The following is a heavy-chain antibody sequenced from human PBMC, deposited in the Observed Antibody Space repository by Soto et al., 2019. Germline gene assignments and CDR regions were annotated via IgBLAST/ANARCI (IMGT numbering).Heavy chain of an antibody. V-gene: IGHV4-30-4*01. J-gene: IGHJ6*02. D-gene: IGHD2-21*02. CDR1: GGSISFDHYH. CDR2: VHYSGSV. CDR3: AREDDGGDRDYYGLDV. Sequence: QVQLQQSGPGLVKPSQTLSLTCTVSGGSISFDHYHWTWIRQPPEKGQEWIGYVHYSGSVLYNPSLQSRVSISVDTSKNQFSLKLSSVTAADTAVYFCAREDDGGDRDYYGLDVWGQGTTVTVSS.